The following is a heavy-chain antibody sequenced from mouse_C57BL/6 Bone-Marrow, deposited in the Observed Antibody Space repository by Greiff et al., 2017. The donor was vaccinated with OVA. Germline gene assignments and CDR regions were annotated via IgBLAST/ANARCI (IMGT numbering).Heavy chain of an antibody. Sequence: VKLMESGAELVRPGTSVKMSCKASGYTFTNYWIGWAKQRPGHGLEWIGDIYPGGGYTNYNEKFKGKATLTADKSSSTAYMQFSSLTSEDSAIYYCARRGSIYYGNYDFDYWGQGTTLTVSS. V-gene: IGHV1-63*01. CDR3: ARRGSIYYGNYDFDY. CDR2: IYPGGGYT. CDR1: GYTFTNYW. J-gene: IGHJ2*01. D-gene: IGHD2-1*01.